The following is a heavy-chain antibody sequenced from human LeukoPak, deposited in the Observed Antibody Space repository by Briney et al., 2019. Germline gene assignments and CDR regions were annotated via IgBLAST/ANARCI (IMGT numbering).Heavy chain of an antibody. D-gene: IGHD3-9*01. CDR3: VKDMGFDLLKDAFHI. CDR2: ISWDSGNQ. V-gene: IGHV3-9*01. CDR1: GFSLDDYA. J-gene: IGHJ3*02. Sequence: PGRSLRLSCVGSGFSLDDYAMHWVRQVAGKGLEWVSSISWDSGNQAYADSVKGRFTISRDNAKNSLYLQMISLRPEDTAFYYCVKDMGFDLLKDAFHIWGQGTLVTVSS.